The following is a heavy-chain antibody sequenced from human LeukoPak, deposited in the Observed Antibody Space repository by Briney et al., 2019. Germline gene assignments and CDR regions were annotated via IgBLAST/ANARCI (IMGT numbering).Heavy chain of an antibody. CDR3: ARDTETNGGFDI. D-gene: IGHD2-8*01. CDR2: INSDGSST. CDR1: GFTFSSFW. V-gene: IGHV3-74*01. J-gene: IGHJ3*02. Sequence: GGSLRLSCAASGFTFSSFWMHWVRQAPGKGPVWVSHINSDGSSTSYADSVKGRFTISRDNAKNTLYLQMHSLRAEDTAVYYCARDTETNGGFDILGQGTMVTVSS.